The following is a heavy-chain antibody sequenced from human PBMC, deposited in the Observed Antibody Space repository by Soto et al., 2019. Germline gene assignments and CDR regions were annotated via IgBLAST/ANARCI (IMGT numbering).Heavy chain of an antibody. CDR1: GGTFSSYA. V-gene: IGHV1-69*13. Sequence: SVKVSCKASGGTFSSYAISWVRQAPGQGLEWMGGIIPIFGTANYAQKFQGRVTITADESTSTAYMELSSLRSEDTAVYYCAAYCSGGSCYSSLAEYFQHWGQGTLVTVSS. J-gene: IGHJ1*01. CDR3: AAYCSGGSCYSSLAEYFQH. CDR2: IIPIFGTA. D-gene: IGHD2-15*01.